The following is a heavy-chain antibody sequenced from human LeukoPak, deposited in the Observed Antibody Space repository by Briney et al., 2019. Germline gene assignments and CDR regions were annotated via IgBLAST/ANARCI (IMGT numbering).Heavy chain of an antibody. Sequence: GESLKISCKGSGYIFTSYWIGWVRQMPGKGLEWMGIIYPGDSDTRYSPSFQGQVTISADKSISTAYLQWSSLKAADTAMYYCARLAPLSLPVWKLEQQPLNWFYPWGQGTLVTVSS. J-gene: IGHJ5*02. CDR2: IYPGDSDT. D-gene: IGHD6-13*01. CDR3: ARLAPLSLPVWKLEQQPLNWFYP. V-gene: IGHV5-51*01. CDR1: GYIFTSYW.